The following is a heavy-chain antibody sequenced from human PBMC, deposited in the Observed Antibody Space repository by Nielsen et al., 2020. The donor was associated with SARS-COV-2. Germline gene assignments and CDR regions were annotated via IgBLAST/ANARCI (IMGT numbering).Heavy chain of an antibody. J-gene: IGHJ6*03. Sequence: SGPTLVKPTQTLTLTCTFSGFSLSTSGMCVSWIRQPPGKALEWLARIDWDDDKYYSTSLKTRLTISKDTSKNQVVLTMTNMDPVDTATYYCARIRPEMATTTGYYYYMDVWGKGTTVTVSS. CDR1: GFSLSTSGMC. V-gene: IGHV2-70*11. CDR3: ARIRPEMATTTGYYYYMDV. D-gene: IGHD5-24*01. CDR2: IDWDDDK.